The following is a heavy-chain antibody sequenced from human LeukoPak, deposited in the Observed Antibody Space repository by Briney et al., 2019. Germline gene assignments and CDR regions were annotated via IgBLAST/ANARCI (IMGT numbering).Heavy chain of an antibody. D-gene: IGHD2-2*01. CDR2: TYSSGRT. CDR3: ARVREPDIVVVPDGGFYAFDI. J-gene: IGHJ3*02. Sequence: SETLSLTCTVSGGSISSSSYYWGWIRQPPGKGLEWMGSTYSSGRTNYNPSLKSRVTISVDMSKNQFSLKLSSVTAADTSVYYCARVREPDIVVVPDGGFYAFDIWGQGTMVTVSS. V-gene: IGHV4-39*07. CDR1: GGSISSSSYY.